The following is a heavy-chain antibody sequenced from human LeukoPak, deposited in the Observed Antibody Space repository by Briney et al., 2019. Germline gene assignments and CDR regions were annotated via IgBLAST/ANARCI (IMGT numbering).Heavy chain of an antibody. CDR3: AREIATITDFDY. D-gene: IGHD5-24*01. CDR2: ISSSSSYI. Sequence: GGSLRLSCAASGFTFSSYSMNWVRQAPGKWLEWVSSISSSSSYIYYADSVKGRFTISRDNAKNSLYLQMNSLRAEDTAVYYCAREIATITDFDYWGQGTLVTVSS. V-gene: IGHV3-21*01. CDR1: GFTFSSYS. J-gene: IGHJ4*02.